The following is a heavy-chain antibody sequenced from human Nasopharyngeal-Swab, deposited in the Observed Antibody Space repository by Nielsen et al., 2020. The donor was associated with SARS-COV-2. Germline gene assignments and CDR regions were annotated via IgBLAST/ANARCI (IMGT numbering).Heavy chain of an antibody. CDR2: ISYDGSNK. CDR1: GFIFSGYG. V-gene: IGHV3-30*03. CDR3: VRGSYGHYDS. J-gene: IGHJ5*01. D-gene: IGHD4-17*01. Sequence: GESLKISCAASGFIFSGYGMHWVRQAPGKGLEWVALISYDGSNKFYADSVKGRFTISRDNSKNTLYLQMNSLRAEETAIYYCVRGSYGHYDSWGQGALITVSS.